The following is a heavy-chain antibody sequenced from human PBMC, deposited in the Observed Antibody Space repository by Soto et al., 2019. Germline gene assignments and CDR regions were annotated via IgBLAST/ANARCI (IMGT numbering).Heavy chain of an antibody. V-gene: IGHV3-48*03. CDR3: ARGVEMATLAVRYYFDF. CDR1: GFTFSISE. J-gene: IGHJ4*02. Sequence: PGGSLRLSCAASGFTFSISEMNWVRQASGKGLEWVSFISNTGNTIYYADSVKGRFTISRDNARNSLYLQMNSLRAEDTAVYYCARGVEMATLAVRYYFDFWGQGTLVTAPQ. D-gene: IGHD5-12*01. CDR2: ISNTGNTI.